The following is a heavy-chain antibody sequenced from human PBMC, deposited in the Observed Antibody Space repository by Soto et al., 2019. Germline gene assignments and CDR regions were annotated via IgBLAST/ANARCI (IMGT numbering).Heavy chain of an antibody. J-gene: IGHJ4*02. CDR2: IKQDGSEK. V-gene: IGHV3-7*01. CDR3: ARDGGYDDYYFDY. D-gene: IGHD5-12*01. CDR1: GFTFSSYW. Sequence: GGSLRLSCAASGFTFSSYWMSWVRQAPGKGLEWVANIKQDGSEKYYVDSVKGRFTISRDNAKNSLYLQMNSLRAEDTAVYYCARDGGYDDYYFDYWGQGTLVTVSS.